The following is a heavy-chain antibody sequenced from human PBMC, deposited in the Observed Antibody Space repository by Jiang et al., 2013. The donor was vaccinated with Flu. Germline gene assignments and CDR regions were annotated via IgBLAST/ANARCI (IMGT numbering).Heavy chain of an antibody. J-gene: IGHJ5*02. CDR3: ARHSSSWYAAWFDP. CDR1: GGSISSSSYY. D-gene: IGHD6-13*01. V-gene: IGHV4-39*01. Sequence: GLVKPSETLSLTCTVSGGSISSSSYYWGWIRQPPGKGLEWIGSIYYSGSTYYNPSLKSRVTISVDTSKNQFSLKLSSVTAADTAVYYCARHSSSWYAAWFDPWGQGTLVTVSS. CDR2: IYYSGST.